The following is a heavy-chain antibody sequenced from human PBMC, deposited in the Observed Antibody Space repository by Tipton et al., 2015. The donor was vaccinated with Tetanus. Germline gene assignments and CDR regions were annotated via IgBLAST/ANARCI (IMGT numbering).Heavy chain of an antibody. D-gene: IGHD6-19*01. CDR2: IFYSGNT. CDR3: ARHGEYSSDWWPGYFDP. Sequence: TLSLTCTVSGGSISTYYWSWIRQPPGKGLEWIGYIFYSGNTNYNPSLKTRATISGDTSKNQLSLELLSLTAADTAVYYCARHGEYSSDWWPGYFDPWGRGTLVTVSS. J-gene: IGHJ2*01. CDR1: GGSISTYY. V-gene: IGHV4-59*08.